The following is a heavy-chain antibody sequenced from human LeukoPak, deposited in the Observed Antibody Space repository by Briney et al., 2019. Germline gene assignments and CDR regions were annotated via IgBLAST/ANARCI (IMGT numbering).Heavy chain of an antibody. J-gene: IGHJ4*02. D-gene: IGHD3-22*01. Sequence: GGSLRLSCAASGFTFNDYGMSWVRQARGKGLEWVSGINWNGGRTGYADSMKGRFIISRDNAKTSLYLQVNSLRAEDTALYYCARNFGGGDSSGPYYWGQGTLVTVSS. CDR1: GFTFNDYG. V-gene: IGHV3-20*04. CDR3: ARNFGGGDSSGPYY. CDR2: INWNGGRT.